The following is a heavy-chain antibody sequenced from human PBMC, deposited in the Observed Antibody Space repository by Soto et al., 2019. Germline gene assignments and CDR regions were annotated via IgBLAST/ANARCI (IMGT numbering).Heavy chain of an antibody. V-gene: IGHV4-39*01. J-gene: IGHJ4*02. CDR1: GGSISSSSYY. Sequence: SETLSLTCTVSGGSISSSSYYWGWIRQPPGKGLEWIGSIYYSGSTYYNPSLKSRVTISADTSKNQFSLKLSSVTAADTAVYYCARHGVCSGGSCYPGWYFDYWGQGTLVTVSS. CDR3: ARHGVCSGGSCYPGWYFDY. D-gene: IGHD2-15*01. CDR2: IYYSGST.